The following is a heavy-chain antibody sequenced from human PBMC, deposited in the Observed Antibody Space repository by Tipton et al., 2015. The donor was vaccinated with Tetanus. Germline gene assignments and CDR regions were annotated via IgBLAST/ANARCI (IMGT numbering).Heavy chain of an antibody. Sequence: LRLSCTVSGGSISSYYWSWIRQPPGKGLEWIGYIYYSGSTNYNPSLKSRVTISVDTSKNQFSLKLSSVTAADTAVYYCARDNRVPLRFGELLEFYYYYGMDVWGQGTTVTVSS. D-gene: IGHD3-10*01. CDR1: GGSISSYY. V-gene: IGHV4-59*01. J-gene: IGHJ6*02. CDR2: IYYSGST. CDR3: ARDNRVPLRFGELLEFYYYYGMDV.